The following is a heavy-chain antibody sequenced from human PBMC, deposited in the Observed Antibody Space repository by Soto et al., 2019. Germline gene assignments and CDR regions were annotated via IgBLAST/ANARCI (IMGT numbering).Heavy chain of an antibody. Sequence: EVQLVESGGGLVKPGGSLRLSCAASGFTFSSYSMNWVRQAPGKGLEWVSSISSSSSYIYYADSVKGRFTISRDNAKNSLYLQMNSLRAEDTAVYYCARELTTVTTGDLFDHWGQGTLFTVSS. CDR3: ARELTTVTTGDLFDH. J-gene: IGHJ5*02. V-gene: IGHV3-21*01. D-gene: IGHD4-17*01. CDR1: GFTFSSYS. CDR2: ISSSSSYI.